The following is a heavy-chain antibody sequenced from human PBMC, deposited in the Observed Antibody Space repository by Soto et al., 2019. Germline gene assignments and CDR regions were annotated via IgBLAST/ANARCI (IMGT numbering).Heavy chain of an antibody. D-gene: IGHD6-19*01. Sequence: SETLSLTCTVSGGSISSYYWSWIRQPPGKGLEWIGYIYYSGSTNYNPSLKSRVTISVDTSKNQFSLKLSSVTAADTAVYYCARRSYSSSGWYRGYYFDYWGQGTLVTVSS. J-gene: IGHJ4*02. CDR2: IYYSGST. CDR1: GGSISSYY. CDR3: ARRSYSSSGWYRGYYFDY. V-gene: IGHV4-59*08.